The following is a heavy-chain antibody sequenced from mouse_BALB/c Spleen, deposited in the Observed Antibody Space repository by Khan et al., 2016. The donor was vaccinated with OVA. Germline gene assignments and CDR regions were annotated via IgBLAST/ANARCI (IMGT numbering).Heavy chain of an antibody. J-gene: IGHJ4*01. V-gene: IGHV9-3-1*01. D-gene: IGHD2-10*01. CDR2: INTYTGEP. CDR1: GYTFTNYG. CDR3: ARPPYFSYVMDY. Sequence: QVQLQQSGPELKKPGETVKISCKASGYTFTNYGMNWVKQAPGKGLKWMGWINTYTGEPTYADDFKGRFAFSLETSASTAYLQINNLKDEDTATYFCARPPYFSYVMDYWGRGTSVTVSS.